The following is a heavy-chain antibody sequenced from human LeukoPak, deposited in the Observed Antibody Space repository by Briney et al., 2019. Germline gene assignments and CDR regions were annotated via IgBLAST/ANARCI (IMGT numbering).Heavy chain of an antibody. CDR1: GFSLSTSGMC. CDR2: IDWDDDK. D-gene: IGHD6-19*01. J-gene: IGHJ4*02. CDR3: ARTPSVAGVTYVDS. V-gene: IGHV2-70*11. Sequence: SGPALVKPTQTLTLTCTFSGFSLSTSGMCVSWIRQPPGKALEWLARIDWDDDKYYSTSLKTRLTISKDTSKNQVVLTMTNMDPVDTATYYCARTPSVAGVTYVDSWGQGTLVTASS.